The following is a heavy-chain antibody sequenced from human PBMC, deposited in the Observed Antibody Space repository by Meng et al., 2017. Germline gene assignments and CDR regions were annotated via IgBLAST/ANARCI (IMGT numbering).Heavy chain of an antibody. CDR3: ARTPVGSFDY. CDR2: ISSSSSYI. CDR1: RFTFSSNS. V-gene: IGHV3-21*01. J-gene: IGHJ4*02. D-gene: IGHD1-26*01. Sequence: GKRGDSWGGLCKPWGSLELSGAASRFTFSSNSMNWGRQAPGKGREWVSSISSSSSYIYYADSVKGRFTISRDNAKNSLYLQMNSLRAEDTAVYYCARTPVGSFDYWGQGTLVTVSS.